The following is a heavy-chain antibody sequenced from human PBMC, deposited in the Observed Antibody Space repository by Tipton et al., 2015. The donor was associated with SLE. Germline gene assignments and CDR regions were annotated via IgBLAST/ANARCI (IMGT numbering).Heavy chain of an antibody. V-gene: IGHV3-30*19. D-gene: IGHD2/OR15-2a*01. J-gene: IGHJ6*02. CDR2: ISYDGRNK. CDR3: ASQLVLYYYGMDV. Sequence: SLRLSCAASGFTFSNYGMHWVRQAPGKGLEWVAVISYDGRNKYSAESVKGRFTISRDNSKNTLYLQMNSLRADDTAVYYCASQLVLYYYGMDVWGQGTTVIVSS. CDR1: GFTFSNYG.